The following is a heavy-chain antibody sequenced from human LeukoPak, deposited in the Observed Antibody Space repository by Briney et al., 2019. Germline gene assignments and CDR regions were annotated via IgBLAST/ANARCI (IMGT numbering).Heavy chain of an antibody. CDR1: GFTFSSYS. CDR3: ARESLSTGYSSSWANYYFDY. CDR2: ISSSSSYI. V-gene: IGHV3-21*01. Sequence: GGSLRLSCAASGFTFSSYSMNWVRQAPGKGLEWVSSISSSSSYIYYADSVRGRFTISRDNAKNSLYLQMNSLRAEDTAVCYCARESLSTGYSSSWANYYFDYWGQGTLVTVSS. D-gene: IGHD6-13*01. J-gene: IGHJ4*02.